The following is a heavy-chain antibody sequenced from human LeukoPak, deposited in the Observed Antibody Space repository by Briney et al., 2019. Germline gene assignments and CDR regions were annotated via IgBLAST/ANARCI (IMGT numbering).Heavy chain of an antibody. Sequence: GGSLRLSCAASGFTFSDYAMHWVRQASGKGLEWVAVISKDGSDKYYPGSVRGRFTISRDNSKNTIYLQMDSLRAEDTAIYYCARDYWWNYDYWGQGTLVTVSS. CDR3: ARDYWWNYDY. J-gene: IGHJ4*02. CDR1: GFTFSDYA. V-gene: IGHV3-30-3*01. CDR2: ISKDGSDK. D-gene: IGHD1-7*01.